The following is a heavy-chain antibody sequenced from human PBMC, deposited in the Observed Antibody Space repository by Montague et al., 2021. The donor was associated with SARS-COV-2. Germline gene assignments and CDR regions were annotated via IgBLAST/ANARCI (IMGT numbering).Heavy chain of an antibody. CDR3: ARGRTVTTFYYYYYYGMDV. D-gene: IGHD4-17*01. J-gene: IGHJ6*02. CDR1: GGSLTNHY. CDR2: INHSGST. V-gene: IGHV4-34*01. Sequence: SETLSLTCAVYGGSLTNHYWTWVRQPPGKGLEWIGEINHSGSTNYNPSLKSRVTISVDTSKNQFSLKLSSVTAADTAVYYCARGRTVTTFYYYYYYGMDVWGQGTTVTVSS.